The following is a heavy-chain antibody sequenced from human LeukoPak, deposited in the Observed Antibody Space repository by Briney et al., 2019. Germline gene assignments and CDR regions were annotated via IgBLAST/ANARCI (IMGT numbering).Heavy chain of an antibody. CDR2: IYYSGRT. Sequence: SETLSLTCTVSDGSVSSYYWSWIRQPPGKGLEWIGYIYYSGRTNYNPSLKSRVTISVDTSKNQFSLKLSSVTAADTAVYYCAREARLWQLREYDAFDIWGQGTMVTVSS. CDR1: DGSVSSYY. D-gene: IGHD2-21*01. J-gene: IGHJ3*02. V-gene: IGHV4-59*02. CDR3: AREARLWQLREYDAFDI.